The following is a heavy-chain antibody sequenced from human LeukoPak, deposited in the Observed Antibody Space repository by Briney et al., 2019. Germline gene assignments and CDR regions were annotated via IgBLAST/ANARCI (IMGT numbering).Heavy chain of an antibody. J-gene: IGHJ4*02. CDR1: GFTLSSYG. CDR2: IWYDGSNK. V-gene: IGHV3-33*06. CDR3: AKDFWSGYSPSYYFDY. D-gene: IGHD3-3*01. Sequence: GRSLRLSCAASGFTLSSYGMHWVRQAPGKGLEWVAVIWYDGSNKYYADSVKGRFTISRDNSKSTLYMQMNSLRTEDTAVYYCAKDFWSGYSPSYYFDYWGQGTLVTVSS.